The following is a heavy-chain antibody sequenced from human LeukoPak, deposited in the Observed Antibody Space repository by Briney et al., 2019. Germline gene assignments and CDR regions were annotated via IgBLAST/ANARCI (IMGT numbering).Heavy chain of an antibody. CDR1: GFTFDDYA. J-gene: IGHJ4*02. V-gene: IGHV3-9*01. D-gene: IGHD3-22*01. CDR3: AKAQVGNYYYDSSGYYDY. CDR2: ISWNSGSI. Sequence: GGSLRLSCAASGFTFDDYAMHWVRQAPGKGLEWVSGISWNSGSIGYADSVKGRFTISRDNAKISLYLQMNSLRAEDTALYYCAKAQVGNYYYDSSGYYDYWGQGTLVTVSS.